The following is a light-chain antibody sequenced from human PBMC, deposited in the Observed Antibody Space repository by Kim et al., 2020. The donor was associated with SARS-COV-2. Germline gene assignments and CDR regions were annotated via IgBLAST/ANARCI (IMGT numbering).Light chain of an antibody. Sequence: SYELTQPPSVSVVPGQTARLTCGGNNIGRDSVHWYQKKPGQAPVLVIHYDTDRPSGIPDRFSGSNSGNTATLTISRVEPGDEADYYCQVWHRSSDYWVFGGVTQLTVL. V-gene: IGLV3-21*04. CDR3: QVWHRSSDYWV. CDR1: NIGRDS. J-gene: IGLJ3*02. CDR2: YDT.